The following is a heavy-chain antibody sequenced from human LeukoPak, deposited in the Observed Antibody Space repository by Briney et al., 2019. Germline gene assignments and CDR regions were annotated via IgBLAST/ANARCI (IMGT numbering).Heavy chain of an antibody. V-gene: IGHV3-53*01. Sequence: PGGSLRLSCAASGFTVSSNYMSWVRQASGKGLEWVSVIYSGGSTYYADSVKGRFTISRDNSKNTLYLQMNSLRAEDTAVYYCARDIGGVITPNHWGQGTLVTVSS. CDR3: ARDIGGVITPNH. CDR2: IYSGGST. CDR1: GFTVSSNY. J-gene: IGHJ5*02. D-gene: IGHD3-22*01.